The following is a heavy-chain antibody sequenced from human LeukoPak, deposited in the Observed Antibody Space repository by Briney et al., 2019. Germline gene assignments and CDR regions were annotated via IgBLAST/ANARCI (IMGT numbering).Heavy chain of an antibody. CDR2: IFYSGNT. CDR1: GGSISSYY. Sequence: SETLSLTCTVSGGSISSYYWSWIRQPPGKGLEWIGSIFYSGNTYYNPSLKSRVTISVDTSKKQFSLNLSSVTAADTAVYYCAREAAAGKRMDVWGKGTTVTVSS. J-gene: IGHJ6*04. D-gene: IGHD6-13*01. CDR3: AREAAAGKRMDV. V-gene: IGHV4-59*05.